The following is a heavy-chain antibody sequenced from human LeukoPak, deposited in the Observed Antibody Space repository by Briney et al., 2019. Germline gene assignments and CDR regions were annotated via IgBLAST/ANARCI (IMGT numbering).Heavy chain of an antibody. CDR1: AGFTFSEYW. CDR3: VSGICCLPDY. Sequence: PGGSLRLSCAASAGFTFSEYWMNGVRPAAGKGQEWVGIIKKDGSEKLYVNSVNCRFTISRDNAQSSLYLQINSLRAEDTAVYYCVSGICCLPDYWGQGTLVTVSS. D-gene: IGHD6-19*01. V-gene: IGHV3-7*03. J-gene: IGHJ4*02. CDR2: IKKDGSEK.